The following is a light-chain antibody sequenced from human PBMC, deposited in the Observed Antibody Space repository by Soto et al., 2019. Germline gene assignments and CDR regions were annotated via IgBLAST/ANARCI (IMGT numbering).Light chain of an antibody. CDR3: CSYAGSSPYV. Sequence: ALTQPVSVSGSPGQSITISCTGTSSDVGGFNLVSWYQQHPGKAPKLMIYEGSERPSGVSDRFSGSKSGNTASLTISGLQAADEADYYCCSYAGSSPYVFGNGTKLTV. J-gene: IGLJ1*01. V-gene: IGLV2-23*01. CDR2: EGS. CDR1: SSDVGGFNL.